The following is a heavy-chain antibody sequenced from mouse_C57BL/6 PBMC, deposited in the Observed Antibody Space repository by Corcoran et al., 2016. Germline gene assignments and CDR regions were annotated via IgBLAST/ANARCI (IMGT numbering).Heavy chain of an antibody. CDR1: GFSLSTSGMG. CDR3: ARRAMVTTRYFDV. J-gene: IGHJ1*03. D-gene: IGHD2-2*01. V-gene: IGHV8-12*01. CDR2: IYWDDDK. Sequence: QVTLKESGPGILQSSQTLSLTCSFSGFSLSTSGMGVSWIRQPSGKGLEWLAHIYWDDDKRYNPSLKSRLTISKDTSRNQVFLKITSVDTADTATYYCARRAMVTTRYFDVWGTGTTVTVSS.